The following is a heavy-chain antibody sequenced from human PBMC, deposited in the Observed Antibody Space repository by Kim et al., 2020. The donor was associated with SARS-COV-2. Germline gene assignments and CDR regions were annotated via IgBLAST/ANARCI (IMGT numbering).Heavy chain of an antibody. CDR1: GYTFTSYG. D-gene: IGHD2-15*01. V-gene: IGHV1-18*01. CDR3: ARDYNTGMVVAAPDAFDI. CDR2: ISAYNGNT. Sequence: ASVKVSCKASGYTFTSYGISWVRQAPGQGLEWMGWISAYNGNTNYAQKLQGRVTMTTDTSTSTAYMELRSLRSDDTAVYYCARDYNTGMVVAAPDAFDIWGQGTMVTVSS. J-gene: IGHJ3*02.